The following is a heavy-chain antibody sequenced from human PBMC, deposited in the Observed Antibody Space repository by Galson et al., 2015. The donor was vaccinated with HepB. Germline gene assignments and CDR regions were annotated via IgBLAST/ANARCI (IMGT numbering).Heavy chain of an antibody. V-gene: IGHV3-30*03. CDR1: GFIFSNSG. CDR2: ISYDGSQK. CDR3: STGRPPSVLGNSAGKFES. D-gene: IGHD2-8*02. Sequence: SLRLSCAASGFIFSNSGMHWVRQAPGKGLEWVACISYDGSQKFYADSVKGRFTVSRDNSTKTLYLEMNSLRVDDTALYFCSTGRPPSVLGNSAGKFESWGQGTLVTVSS. J-gene: IGHJ4*02.